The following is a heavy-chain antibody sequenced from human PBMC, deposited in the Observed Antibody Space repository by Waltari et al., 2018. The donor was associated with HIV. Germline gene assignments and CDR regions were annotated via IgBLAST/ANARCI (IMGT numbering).Heavy chain of an antibody. D-gene: IGHD1-1*01. CDR2: MNYSGKN. CDR3: ASLHITTSGTEFDF. V-gene: IGHV4-34*02. J-gene: IGHJ4*02. CDR1: GGSFCGSF. Sequence: VQLKQWGAGLVNPSETLSLTCAGYGGSFCGSFCSWILQSPGEGLEWIGEMNYSGKNKYNPSLKSRVSMSVDTSLNQVSLKLSSVTAADTAVYYCASLHITTSGTEFDFWGQGTVVTVSS.